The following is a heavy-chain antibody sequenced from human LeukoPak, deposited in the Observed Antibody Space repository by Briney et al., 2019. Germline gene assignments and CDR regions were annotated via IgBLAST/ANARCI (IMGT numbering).Heavy chain of an antibody. Sequence: GGSLRLSCAASGFTFSSYAMHWVRQAPGKGLEWVANIKQDGSEKYYVDSVKGRFTISRDNAKNSLYLQMNSLRAEDTAVYYCAREHSSGWYDNWGQGTLVTVSS. CDR1: GFTFSSYA. V-gene: IGHV3-7*03. D-gene: IGHD6-19*01. J-gene: IGHJ4*02. CDR3: AREHSSGWYDN. CDR2: IKQDGSEK.